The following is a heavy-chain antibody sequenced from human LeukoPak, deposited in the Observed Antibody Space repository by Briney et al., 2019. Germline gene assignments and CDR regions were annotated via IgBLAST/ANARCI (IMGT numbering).Heavy chain of an antibody. D-gene: IGHD3-10*01. Sequence: PSETLSLTCTVSGGSISSSSYYWGWIRQPTGKGLEWIGSIYYSGSTYYNPSLKSRVTISVDTSKNQFSLKLSSVTAADTAVYYCARHRTLWFGELSSNSFDPWGQGTLVTVSS. CDR2: IYYSGST. CDR3: ARHRTLWFGELSSNSFDP. CDR1: GGSISSSSYY. V-gene: IGHV4-39*01. J-gene: IGHJ5*02.